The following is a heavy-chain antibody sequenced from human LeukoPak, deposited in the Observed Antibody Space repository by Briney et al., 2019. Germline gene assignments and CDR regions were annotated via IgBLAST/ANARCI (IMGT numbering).Heavy chain of an antibody. Sequence: SETLSLTCTVSGGSIGSYYWSWIRQPPGKGLEWIGYIYYSGSTNSGSTNYNPSLKSRLTISVDTSKDQFSLKLTAVTAADTAVYYCARGRHDSSGYYSDYWGQGTLVTVSS. CDR1: GGSIGSYY. CDR2: IYYSGSTNSGST. D-gene: IGHD3-22*01. CDR3: ARGRHDSSGYYSDY. J-gene: IGHJ4*02. V-gene: IGHV4-59*01.